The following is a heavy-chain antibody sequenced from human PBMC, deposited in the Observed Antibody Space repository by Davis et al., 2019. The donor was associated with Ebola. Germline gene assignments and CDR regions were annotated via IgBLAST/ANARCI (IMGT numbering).Heavy chain of an antibody. Sequence: PGGSLRLSCAASGFTFSSYLMNWVRQAPGKGLEWVSAMSGSGGSTYYAASVKGRFTISRDSSKNTLFLQMNSLRAEDTAIYYCAKDWGNGADYWGQGTLVTVSS. D-gene: IGHD3-16*01. CDR2: MSGSGGST. CDR1: GFTFSSYL. CDR3: AKDWGNGADY. V-gene: IGHV3-23*01. J-gene: IGHJ4*02.